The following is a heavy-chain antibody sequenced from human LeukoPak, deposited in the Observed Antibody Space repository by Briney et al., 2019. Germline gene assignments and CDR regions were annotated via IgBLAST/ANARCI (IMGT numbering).Heavy chain of an antibody. CDR2: ISAYNGNT. D-gene: IGHD1-26*01. CDR1: VYTFTSYG. J-gene: IGHJ4*02. V-gene: IGHV1-18*01. CDR3: ARDGVGATFDY. Sequence: GASVKVSCKASVYTFTSYGISWVRQAPGQGLEWMGWISAYNGNTNYAQKFQGRVTVPTDTSTSTAYMELRSLRSDDTAVYYCARDGVGATFDYWGQGTLVTVSS.